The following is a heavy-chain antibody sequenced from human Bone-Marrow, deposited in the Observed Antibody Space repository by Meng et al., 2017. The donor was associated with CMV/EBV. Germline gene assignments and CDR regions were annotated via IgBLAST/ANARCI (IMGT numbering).Heavy chain of an antibody. CDR1: NAW. CDR3: TTGNEPRDGVLLPHYDFDP. CDR2: IKSKTDGGTT. D-gene: IGHD3-3*01. Sequence: NAWMSWVRQAPGKGLEWVGRIKSKTDGGTTDYAAPVKGRFTISRDDSKNTLYLQMNSLKTEDTAVYYCTTGNEPRDGVLLPHYDFDPWGQGTLVTVSS. V-gene: IGHV3-15*01. J-gene: IGHJ5*02.